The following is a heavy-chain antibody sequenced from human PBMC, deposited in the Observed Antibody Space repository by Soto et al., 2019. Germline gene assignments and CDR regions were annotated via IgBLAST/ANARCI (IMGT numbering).Heavy chain of an antibody. V-gene: IGHV1-2*02. CDR1: GYTFTGYY. CDR3: AKDVDIVATIPYYGMDV. D-gene: IGHD5-12*01. Sequence: ASVKVSCKASGYTFTGYYMHWVRQAPGQGLEWMGWINPNSGGTNYAQKFQGRVTMTRDTSISTAYMELSRLRSDDTAVYYCAKDVDIVATIPYYGMDVWGQGTTVTVSS. CDR2: INPNSGGT. J-gene: IGHJ6*02.